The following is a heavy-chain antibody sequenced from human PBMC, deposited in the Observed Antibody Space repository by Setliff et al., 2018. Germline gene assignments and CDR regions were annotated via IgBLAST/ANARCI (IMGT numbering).Heavy chain of an antibody. CDR1: GGTFSSYA. V-gene: IGHV1-69*10. D-gene: IGHD3-10*01. J-gene: IGHJ5*02. CDR2: IIPILGIA. CDR3: AREPSISLHYGSGSYYWFDP. Sequence: SVKVSCKASGGTFSSYAISWVRQAPGQGLEWMGGIIPILGIANYAQKFQGGVTITADESTSTAYMELSSLRSEDTAVYYCAREPSISLHYGSGSYYWFDPWGQGTLVTVSS.